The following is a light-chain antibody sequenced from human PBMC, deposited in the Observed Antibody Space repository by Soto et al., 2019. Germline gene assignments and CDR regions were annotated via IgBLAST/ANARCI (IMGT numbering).Light chain of an antibody. V-gene: IGKV3-15*01. CDR2: FAS. CDR3: QQYNNWPHT. Sequence: EIVMTQSPATLSVSPGERSTLSCRASQSVSSKLAWFQQKPGQAPRLLIYFASTRATDIPARFSGSGSGTEFTLTISSLPSEDFAVYYCQQYNNWPHTFGQGTRLEIK. J-gene: IGKJ5*01. CDR1: QSVSSK.